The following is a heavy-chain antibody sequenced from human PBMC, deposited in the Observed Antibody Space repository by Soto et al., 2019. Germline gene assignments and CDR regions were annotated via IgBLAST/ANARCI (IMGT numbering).Heavy chain of an antibody. D-gene: IGHD2-15*01. V-gene: IGHV1-69*01. CDR2: IIPIFGTA. CDR3: ARSPLGYRSGGSCYSGKDYYYYYGMDV. Sequence: QVQLVQSGAEVKKPGSSVKVSCKASGGTFSSYAISWVRQAPGQGLEWMGGIIPIFGTANYAQKFQGRVTITADESTSTAYMELSSLRSEDTAVYYCARSPLGYRSGGSCYSGKDYYYYYGMDVWGQGTTVTVSS. CDR1: GGTFSSYA. J-gene: IGHJ6*02.